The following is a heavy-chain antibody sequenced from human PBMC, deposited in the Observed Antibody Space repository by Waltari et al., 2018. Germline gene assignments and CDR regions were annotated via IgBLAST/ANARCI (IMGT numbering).Heavy chain of an antibody. CDR3: ARVFRGGDDLF. V-gene: IGHV3-7*01. Sequence: EVQLVESGGGLVQPAGSLRLSCATSGFTFSSNWMSWVRQDPGKRLEWVANVKPGGGEKEYVDAVKGRFALSRYGGKNSLYLQMNSLRAEDTAVYYCARVFRGGDDLFRGQGTLVTVSS. CDR1: GFTFSSNW. D-gene: IGHD4-17*01. CDR2: VKPGGGEK. J-gene: IGHJ4*02.